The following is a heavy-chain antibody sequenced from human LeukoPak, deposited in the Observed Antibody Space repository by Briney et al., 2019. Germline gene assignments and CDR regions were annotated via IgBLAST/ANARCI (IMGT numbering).Heavy chain of an antibody. Sequence: GGSLRLSCAASGFTISNAWMSWVRQAPGKGLEWVGRIKSKTDGGTTDYAAPVKGRFTISRDDSKNTLYLQMNSLKTEDTAVYYCTTDYGDNDAFDIWGQGTMVTVSS. D-gene: IGHD4-17*01. J-gene: IGHJ3*02. CDR2: IKSKTDGGTT. CDR1: GFTISNAW. V-gene: IGHV3-15*01. CDR3: TTDYGDNDAFDI.